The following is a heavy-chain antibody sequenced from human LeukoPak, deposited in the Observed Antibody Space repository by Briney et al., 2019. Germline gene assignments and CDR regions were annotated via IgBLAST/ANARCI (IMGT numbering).Heavy chain of an antibody. D-gene: IGHD5-18*01. CDR3: AKEGGYNLLNHFDY. CDR2: ISYDGSNK. Sequence: GGSLRLSCAASGFTFSSYGMHWVRQAPGKGLEWVAVISYDGSNKYYADSVKGRFTISRDNSKNTLYLQMNSLRAEDTAVYYCAKEGGYNLLNHFDYWGRGTLVTVSS. CDR1: GFTFSSYG. V-gene: IGHV3-30*18. J-gene: IGHJ4*02.